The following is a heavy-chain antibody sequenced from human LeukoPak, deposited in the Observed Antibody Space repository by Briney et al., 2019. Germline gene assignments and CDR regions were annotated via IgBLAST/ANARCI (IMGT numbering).Heavy chain of an antibody. CDR3: GASTVTVTYYYMAV. D-gene: IGHD2-21*02. CDR2: IIPVLGTT. J-gene: IGHJ6*03. Sequence: ASVKVSCKAAGGSFSTHAIIWVRQAPGQGLEWMGGIIPVLGTTNSAQRFQDRLSLTADESTGTASMELTSLRPEDSAVYYRGASTVTVTYYYMAVWGKGTTITVSS. V-gene: IGHV1-69*13. CDR1: GGSFSTHA.